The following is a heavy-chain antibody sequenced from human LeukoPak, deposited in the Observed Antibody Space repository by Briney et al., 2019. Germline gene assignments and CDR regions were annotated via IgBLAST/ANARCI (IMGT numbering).Heavy chain of an antibody. CDR1: GGSISSSSYY. CDR2: IYYSGST. J-gene: IGHJ5*02. D-gene: IGHD5-12*01. Sequence: SETLSLTCTVSGGSISSSSYYWGWIRQPPGKGLEWIGSIYYSGSTYYNPSLKSRVTISVDTSKNQFSLKLSSVTAADTAVYYCARGFGIVATMGGWFDPWGQGTLVIVSS. V-gene: IGHV4-39*07. CDR3: ARGFGIVATMGGWFDP.